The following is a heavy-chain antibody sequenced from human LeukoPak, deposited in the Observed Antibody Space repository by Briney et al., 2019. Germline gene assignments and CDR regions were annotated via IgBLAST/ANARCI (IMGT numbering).Heavy chain of an antibody. CDR3: AKGDYDFWSGYYPGSNREDY. CDR1: GFTLSSYA. CDR2: IIGRGGNT. Sequence: GGSLTLSCAPSGFTLSSYAVSWVRQAPGKGREWFSSIIGRGGNTYYADSVKGRFTISRDNSKNTLYLQMNSLRAEDTALYYCAKGDYDFWSGYYPGSNREDYWGQGTLVTVSS. V-gene: IGHV3-23*01. J-gene: IGHJ4*02. D-gene: IGHD3-3*01.